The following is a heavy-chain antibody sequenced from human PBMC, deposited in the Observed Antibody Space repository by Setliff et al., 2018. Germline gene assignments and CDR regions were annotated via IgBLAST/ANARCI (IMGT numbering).Heavy chain of an antibody. CDR3: VRDGGEY. V-gene: IGHV3-20*01. CDR1: GFTFKNNG. D-gene: IGHD3-16*01. CDR2: INWDGRSI. J-gene: IGHJ4*02. Sequence: LRLSCAASGFTFKNNGMNWVRQAPGKGLEWVSGINWDGRSIGYADSVKGRFTISRDNAKNSLYLQMNSLRVEDTALYHCVRDGGEYWGQGTLVTVSS.